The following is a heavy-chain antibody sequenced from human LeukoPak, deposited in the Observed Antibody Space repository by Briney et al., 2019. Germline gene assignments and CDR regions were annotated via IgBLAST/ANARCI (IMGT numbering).Heavy chain of an antibody. D-gene: IGHD6-13*01. CDR3: ARAHSSSWYMDY. J-gene: IGHJ4*02. V-gene: IGHV4-59*01. CDR1: GGSLSSYY. CDR2: IYSSGSA. Sequence: SETLSLTRTVSGGSLSSYYWSWIRQPPAKGLEWIGYIYSSGSANYNPSLKSRVTISVDTSKNQLSLKLNSVTAADKAVYYCARAHSSSWYMDYWGQGTLVTVSS.